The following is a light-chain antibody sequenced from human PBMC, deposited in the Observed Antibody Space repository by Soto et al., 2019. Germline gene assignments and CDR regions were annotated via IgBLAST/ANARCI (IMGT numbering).Light chain of an antibody. V-gene: IGKV1-33*01. J-gene: IGKJ4*01. CDR3: QQYDSRLT. CDR2: DAS. Sequence: DIQMTQSPFSLSSSVGDRVTITCQASQGVSNYLNWYQQNPGKAPKLLIYDASKLETGVPSRFSGSGSGTYFSFPISSRQQEDIVTYYSQQYDSRLTFGGGTKVSIK. CDR1: QGVSNY.